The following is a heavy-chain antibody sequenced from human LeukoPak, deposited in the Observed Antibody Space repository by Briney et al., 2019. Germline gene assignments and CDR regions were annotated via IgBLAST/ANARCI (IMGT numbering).Heavy chain of an antibody. D-gene: IGHD5-18*01. CDR1: GYTFTSYA. CDR3: ARETAMVLGEKFDP. CDR2: INAGNGNT. V-gene: IGHV1-3*01. Sequence: GASVKVSCKASGYTFTSYAMHWVRQAPGQRLEWMGWINAGNGNTKYSQKFQGRVTITRDTSASTAYMELSSLRSEDTAVYYCARETAMVLGEKFDPWGQGTLVTVSS. J-gene: IGHJ5*02.